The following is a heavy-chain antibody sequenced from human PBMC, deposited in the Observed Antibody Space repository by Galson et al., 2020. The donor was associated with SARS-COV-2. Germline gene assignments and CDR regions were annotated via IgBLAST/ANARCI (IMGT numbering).Heavy chain of an antibody. CDR2: IKQDGSEK. Sequence: GESLKISCAASGFTFSNYWMSWVRQAPGKGLEWVANIKQDGSEKYYVDSLKGRFTISRDNAKNSLYLQMNSLRAEDTAVYYCARDGTAPGIYFDNWGQGTLVTV. J-gene: IGHJ4*02. D-gene: IGHD6-13*01. CDR1: GFTFSNYW. CDR3: ARDGTAPGIYFDN. V-gene: IGHV3-7*03.